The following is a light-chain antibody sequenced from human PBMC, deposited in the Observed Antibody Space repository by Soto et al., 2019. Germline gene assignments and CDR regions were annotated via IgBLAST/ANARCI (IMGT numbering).Light chain of an antibody. Sequence: QSVLTQPPSASGTPGQRVTISCSGSSSNIGSNAVNWYQQLPGTAPKVLIYSNNQRPSGVPDRFSGSKSGTSASLAISGLLYEDEADYFCATWDDSLNGPIFGGGTKLTVL. J-gene: IGLJ2*01. V-gene: IGLV1-44*01. CDR2: SNN. CDR3: ATWDDSLNGPI. CDR1: SSNIGSNA.